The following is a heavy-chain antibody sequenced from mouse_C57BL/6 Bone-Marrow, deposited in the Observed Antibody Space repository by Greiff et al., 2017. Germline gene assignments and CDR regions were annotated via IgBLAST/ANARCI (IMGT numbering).Heavy chain of an antibody. CDR2: IHPNSGST. J-gene: IGHJ1*03. V-gene: IGHV1-64*01. CDR1: GYTFTSYW. Sequence: QVQLQQPGAELVKPGASVKLSCKASGYTFTSYWMHWVKQRPGQGLEWIGMIHPNSGSTNYNEKFKSKATLTVDKSSSTAYMQLSSLTSEDSAVXYCAISDYGNYEWYFDVWGTGTTVTVSS. CDR3: AISDYGNYEWYFDV. D-gene: IGHD2-1*01.